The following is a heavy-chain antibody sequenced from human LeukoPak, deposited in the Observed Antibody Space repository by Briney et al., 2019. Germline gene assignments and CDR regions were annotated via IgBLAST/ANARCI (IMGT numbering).Heavy chain of an antibody. V-gene: IGHV3-23*01. CDR1: GFTFSTYA. J-gene: IGHJ4*02. Sequence: PGRSLRLSCAASGFTFSTYAMSWVRQAPGKGLEWVSAISGSGGSTYYADSVKGRFTISRDNSKNTLYLQMTSQRADDTAVYYCAKLTRRIVGATNGYWGQGTLVTVSS. CDR2: ISGSGGST. D-gene: IGHD1-26*01. CDR3: AKLTRRIVGATNGY.